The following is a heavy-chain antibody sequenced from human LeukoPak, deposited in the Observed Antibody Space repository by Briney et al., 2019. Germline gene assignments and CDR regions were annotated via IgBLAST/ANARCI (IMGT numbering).Heavy chain of an antibody. CDR1: GFTFSSYS. CDR3: ARVVAVAGRAFDI. CDR2: ISSSSSYI. D-gene: IGHD6-19*01. J-gene: IGHJ3*02. V-gene: IGHV3-21*01. Sequence: GGSLRLSCAASGFTFSSYSVNWVRQAPGKGLEWVSSISSSSSYIYYADSVKGRFTISRDNAKSSLYLQMNSLGAEDTAVYYCARVVAVAGRAFDIWGQGTMVTVSS.